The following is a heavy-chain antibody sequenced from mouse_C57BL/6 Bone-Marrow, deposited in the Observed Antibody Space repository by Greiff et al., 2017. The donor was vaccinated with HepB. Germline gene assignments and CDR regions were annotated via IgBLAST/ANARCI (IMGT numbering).Heavy chain of an antibody. Sequence: EVKLQESGPGLVKPSQSLSLTCSVTGYSITSGYYWNWIRQFPGNKLEWMGYISYDGSNNSNPSLKNRISITRDTSKNQFFLKLNSVTTEDTATYYCAKTYYYGSSFDYWGQGTTLTVSS. CDR3: AKTYYYGSSFDY. CDR1: GYSITSGYY. D-gene: IGHD1-1*01. J-gene: IGHJ2*01. CDR2: ISYDGSN. V-gene: IGHV3-6*01.